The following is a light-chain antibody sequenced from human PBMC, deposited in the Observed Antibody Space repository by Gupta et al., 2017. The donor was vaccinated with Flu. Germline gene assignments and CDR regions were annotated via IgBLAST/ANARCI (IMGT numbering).Light chain of an antibody. V-gene: IGKV4-1*01. CDR1: QSVLYSSNNKNY. CDR3: QQYCSTPFT. Sequence: DIVMTQSPDSLAVSLGERATINCKSSQSVLYSSNNKNYLAWYQQRPGQPPKLLFYWASTRESGVPDRLSGSGSGTEFTLTISNLQAEDVAVYYCQQYCSTPFTFGGGTKVEIK. CDR2: WAS. J-gene: IGKJ4*01.